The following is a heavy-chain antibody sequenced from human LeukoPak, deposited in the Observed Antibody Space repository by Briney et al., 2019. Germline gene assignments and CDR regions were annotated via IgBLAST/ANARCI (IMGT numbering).Heavy chain of an antibody. D-gene: IGHD6-19*01. J-gene: IGHJ4*02. Sequence: SVKVSCKASGGTFSSYAISWVRQAPGQGLEWMGGIIPIFGTANYAQKFQGRVTITADESTSTAYMELSSLRSEDTAVYYCAGEKWVLAVAGGFDYWGQGTLVTVSS. CDR1: GGTFSSYA. CDR2: IIPIFGTA. V-gene: IGHV1-69*13. CDR3: AGEKWVLAVAGGFDY.